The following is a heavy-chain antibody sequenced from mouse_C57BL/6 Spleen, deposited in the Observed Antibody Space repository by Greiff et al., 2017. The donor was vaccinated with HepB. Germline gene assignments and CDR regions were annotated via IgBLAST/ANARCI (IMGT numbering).Heavy chain of an antibody. Sequence: QVQLKQSGPGLVQPSQSLSITCTVSGFSLTSYGVHWVRQSPGKGLEWLGVIWRGGSTDYNAAFMSRLSITKDNSKSQVFFKMNSLQADDTAIYYCAKKGDPYGSSYGYFDVWGTGTTVTVSS. J-gene: IGHJ1*03. CDR2: IWRGGST. CDR1: GFSLTSYG. V-gene: IGHV2-5*01. CDR3: AKKGDPYGSSYGYFDV. D-gene: IGHD1-1*01.